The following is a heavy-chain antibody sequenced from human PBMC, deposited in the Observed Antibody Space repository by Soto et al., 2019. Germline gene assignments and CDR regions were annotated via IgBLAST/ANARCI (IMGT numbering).Heavy chain of an antibody. CDR2: IYPGDSDT. CDR3: ARHGEHGQTQLRLNWFYP. CDR1: GYNFPDYW. V-gene: IGHV5-51*01. Sequence: GESLKISCKGLGYNFPDYWIAWVRQMPGKGLEYMGIIYPGDSDTRYSPSFQGQVTISADKSISTAYLQWNSLEASDTAMYYCARHGEHGQTQLRLNWFYPWGQGTLVTVSS. D-gene: IGHD2-21*01. J-gene: IGHJ5*02.